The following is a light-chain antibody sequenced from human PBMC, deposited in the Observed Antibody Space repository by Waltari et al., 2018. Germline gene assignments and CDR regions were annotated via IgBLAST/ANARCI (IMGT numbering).Light chain of an antibody. CDR2: DAS. CDR1: QSVSSY. CDR3: QQRSNWPGLT. Sequence: EIVLTQSPATLSLSPGERATLSCRASQSVSSYLAWYQQKPGQAPRLLIYDASNRATGIPARFSGSGSGTDFTLTISSLEPEDFAIYYCQQRSNWPGLTFGGGTKLEIK. J-gene: IGKJ4*01. V-gene: IGKV3-11*01.